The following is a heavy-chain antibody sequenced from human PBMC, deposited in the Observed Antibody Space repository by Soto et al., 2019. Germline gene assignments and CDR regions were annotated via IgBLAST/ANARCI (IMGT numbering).Heavy chain of an antibody. CDR3: VKYPGNYDGWTVHHFDY. CDR1: EFTFSNYA. CDR2: ISYGGGTT. D-gene: IGHD3-3*01. Sequence: GGSLRLSCAASEFTFSNYAMSWVRQAPGKGLEWVSAISYGGGTTYYADSVKGRFTISRDNSKNTLYLQMNGLRAEDTAVYYGVKYPGNYDGWTVHHFDYWGHVTLLTVHS. J-gene: IGHJ4*01. V-gene: IGHV3-23*01.